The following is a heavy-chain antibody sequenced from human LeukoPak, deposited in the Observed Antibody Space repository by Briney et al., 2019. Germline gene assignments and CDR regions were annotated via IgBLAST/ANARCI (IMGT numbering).Heavy chain of an antibody. CDR3: ARALTYNWNDAVDP. D-gene: IGHD1-1*01. CDR2: ISPFNGRT. CDR1: GYSLRNYG. J-gene: IGHJ5*02. V-gene: IGHV1-18*01. Sequence: GASVEVSCKASGYSLRNYGINWFRQAPGQGLEWLGWISPFNGRTHYSHNFQDRLTMTTDTSSNTAYMDLRSLTSNDTAVYYCARALTYNWNDAVDPWGQGTLVTVSS.